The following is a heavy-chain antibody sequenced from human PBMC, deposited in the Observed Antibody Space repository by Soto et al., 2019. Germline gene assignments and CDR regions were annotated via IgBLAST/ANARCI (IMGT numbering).Heavy chain of an antibody. CDR3: ARERSAAGTDGVDY. CDR1: GGTFRSYA. D-gene: IGHD6-13*01. CDR2: IIPIFGTA. V-gene: IGHV1-69*01. Sequence: QVQLVQSGAEVKKPGSSVKVSCKASGGTFRSYAISWVRQAPGQGLEWMGGIIPIFGTANYAQKFQGRVTITADESTSTAYMELSSLRSEDTAVYYCARERSAAGTDGVDYWGQGTLVTVSS. J-gene: IGHJ4*02.